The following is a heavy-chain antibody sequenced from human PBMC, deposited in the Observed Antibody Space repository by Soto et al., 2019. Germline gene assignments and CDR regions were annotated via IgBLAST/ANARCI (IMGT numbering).Heavy chain of an antibody. D-gene: IGHD4-17*01. V-gene: IGHV2-26*01. CDR1: GFSLSNARMG. J-gene: IGHJ4*02. Sequence: SGPTLVNPTETLTLTCTVSGFSLSNARMGVSWIRQPPGKALEWLAHIFSNDEKSYSTSLRSRLTISKDTSKSQVVLTMTNMDPLDTATYYCARTPGGDYIFDYWGQGTLVTVSS. CDR2: IFSNDEK. CDR3: ARTPGGDYIFDY.